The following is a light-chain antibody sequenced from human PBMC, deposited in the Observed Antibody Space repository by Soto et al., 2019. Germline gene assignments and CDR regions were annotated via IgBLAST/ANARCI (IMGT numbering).Light chain of an antibody. CDR1: QGIRSH. J-gene: IGKJ1*01. CDR2: AAS. V-gene: IGKV1D-13*01. CDR3: QQYNNWPT. Sequence: AIQLTQSPSSLSASVGDRVTITCRASQGIRSHLGWYQQKPGKAPKLLIYAASSLESGVPARFSGSGSGTEFTLTISSLQSEDFAVYFCQQYNNWPTFGQGTKV.